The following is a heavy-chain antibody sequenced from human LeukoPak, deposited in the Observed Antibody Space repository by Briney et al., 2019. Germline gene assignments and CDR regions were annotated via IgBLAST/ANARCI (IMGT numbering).Heavy chain of an antibody. CDR1: GFTFSDYY. D-gene: IGHD3-10*01. J-gene: IGHJ6*03. CDR2: ISSSGGTM. CDR3: ARDNGGLYQSRDYSYMDV. Sequence: GGSLRLSCAASGFTFSDYYMSWIRQAPGKGLEWVSYISSSGGTMYYADSVKGRFTISRDNAKKSLSLQMNSLRAEDTAVYYCARDNGGLYQSRDYSYMDVWGKGTTVTVSS. V-gene: IGHV3-11*04.